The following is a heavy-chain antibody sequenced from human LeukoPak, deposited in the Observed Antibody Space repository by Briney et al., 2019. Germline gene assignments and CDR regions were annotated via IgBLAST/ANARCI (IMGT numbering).Heavy chain of an antibody. J-gene: IGHJ4*02. CDR1: GFTFSTYA. CDR2: IGRTGDDT. Sequence: GGSPRLSCAASGFTFSTYAMRWVRQAPGKGLEWVSSIGRTGDDTYYADSVKGRFTISRDNSKNTLYLQMNSLRAEDTAVYYCADSNHWYPTDYWGQGTLVTVSS. D-gene: IGHD4-11*01. V-gene: IGHV3-23*01. CDR3: ADSNHWYPTDY.